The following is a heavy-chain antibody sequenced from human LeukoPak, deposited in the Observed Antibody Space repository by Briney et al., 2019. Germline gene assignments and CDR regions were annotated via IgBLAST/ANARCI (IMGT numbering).Heavy chain of an antibody. J-gene: IGHJ4*02. CDR2: ISGSGGST. CDR1: GFTFSSYA. Sequence: GGSLRLSCAASGFTFSSYAMSWVRQAPGKGLEWVSAISGSGGSTYYADSVKGRFTISRGNSKNTLYPQMNSLRAEDTAVYYCATHTGYSGSRIDYWGQGTLVTVSS. V-gene: IGHV3-23*01. D-gene: IGHD1-26*01. CDR3: ATHTGYSGSRIDY.